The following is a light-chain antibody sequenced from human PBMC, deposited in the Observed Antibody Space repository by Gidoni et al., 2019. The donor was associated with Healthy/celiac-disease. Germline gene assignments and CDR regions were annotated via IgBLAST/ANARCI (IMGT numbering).Light chain of an antibody. J-gene: IGLJ1*01. CDR3: SSYAGSNNYV. CDR2: EVI. CDR1: SSDVGGYKY. V-gene: IGLV2-8*01. Sequence: QSALTHPPSASGSPGQSVTISCTGTSSDVGGYKYVSWYQQHPGKAPKLMIYEVIKRPSGVPDRFSGSKSGNTAALTVSGLQAEDEADYYCSSYAGSNNYVFGTGTKVTVL.